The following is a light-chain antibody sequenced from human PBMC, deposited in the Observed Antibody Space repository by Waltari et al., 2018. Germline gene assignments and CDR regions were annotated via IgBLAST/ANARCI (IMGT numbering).Light chain of an antibody. Sequence: EIVLTQSPATLSLSPEERATLSCMASQSVSSYVAWYQQKPGQAPRLLVFDASNRATGIPARFSGSGSGTDFTLTISTLEPEDFAVYYCQQRSNWPSFTFGPGTKVDIK. J-gene: IGKJ3*01. CDR2: DAS. CDR3: QQRSNWPSFT. V-gene: IGKV3-11*01. CDR1: QSVSSY.